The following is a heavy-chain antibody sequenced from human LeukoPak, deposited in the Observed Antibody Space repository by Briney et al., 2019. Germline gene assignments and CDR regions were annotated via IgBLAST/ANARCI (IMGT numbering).Heavy chain of an antibody. D-gene: IGHD1-26*01. V-gene: IGHV3-48*02. CDR2: ISSSSTI. J-gene: IGHJ6*02. CDR3: ARESGSQYYYYGMDV. Sequence: GSLRLXXXXSGFTFXSYSMNWVRQAPGKGLEWVSYISSSSTIYYADSVKGRFTISRDNAKNSLYLQMNSLRDEDTAVYYCARESGSQYYYYGMDVWGQGTTVTVSS. CDR1: GFTFXSYS.